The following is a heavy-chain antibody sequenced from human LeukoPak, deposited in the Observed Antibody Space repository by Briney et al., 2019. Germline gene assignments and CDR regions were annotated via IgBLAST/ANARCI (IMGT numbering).Heavy chain of an antibody. J-gene: IGHJ4*02. V-gene: IGHV1-3*01. D-gene: IGHD3-22*01. Sequence: ASVKVSCKASGYTFTSYAMHWVRQAPGQRLEWMGWINAGNGNTKYSQKFQGRVTITRDTSASTAYMELSSLRSEDTAVYYCARARDSSGYYSNFDYWGQGTLVTVSS. CDR2: INAGNGNT. CDR1: GYTFTSYA. CDR3: ARARDSSGYYSNFDY.